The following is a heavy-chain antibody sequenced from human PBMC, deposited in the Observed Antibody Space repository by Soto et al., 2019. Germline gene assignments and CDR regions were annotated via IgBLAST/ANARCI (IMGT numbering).Heavy chain of an antibody. CDR3: ARTLYYYDSSVYFDAFDI. J-gene: IGHJ3*02. D-gene: IGHD3-22*01. CDR2: SIPIFGTA. V-gene: IGHV1-69*13. Sequence: SVKVSCKASGGTFSSYAISWVRQAPGQGLEWMGGSIPIFGTANDAQKFQGRVTITADESTSTAYMELSSLRSEDTAVYYCARTLYYYDSSVYFDAFDIWGQGTMVTV. CDR1: GGTFSSYA.